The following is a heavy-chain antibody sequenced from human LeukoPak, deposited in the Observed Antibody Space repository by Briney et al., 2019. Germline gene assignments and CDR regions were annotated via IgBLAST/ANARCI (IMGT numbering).Heavy chain of an antibody. CDR2: IYYSGST. CDR3: ARVDYSNYYYGMDV. CDR1: GGSISSGGYY. J-gene: IGHJ6*02. V-gene: IGHV4-31*03. Sequence: SETLSLTCTVSGGSISSGGYYWSWIRQHPGKGLEWIGYIYYSGSTYYNPSLKSRVTISVDTFKNQFSLKLSSVTAADTAVYYCARVDYSNYYYGMDVWGQGTTVTVSS. D-gene: IGHD4-11*01.